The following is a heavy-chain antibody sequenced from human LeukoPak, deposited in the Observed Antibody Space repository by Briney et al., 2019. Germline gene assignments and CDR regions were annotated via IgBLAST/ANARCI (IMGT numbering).Heavy chain of an antibody. V-gene: IGHV1-69*01. CDR2: IIPIFGTA. D-gene: IGHD1-26*01. Sequence: ASVKVSCKASGGTFSSYAISWVRQAPGQGLEWMGGIIPIFGTANYAQKFQGRVTITADESTSTAYMELSSLRSEDTAVYYCARARYSGSYWGHDYYMEVWGKGITVTVSS. CDR3: ARARYSGSYWGHDYYMEV. CDR1: GGTFSSYA. J-gene: IGHJ6*03.